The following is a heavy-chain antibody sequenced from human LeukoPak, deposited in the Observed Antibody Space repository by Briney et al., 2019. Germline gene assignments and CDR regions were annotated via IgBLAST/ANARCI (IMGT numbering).Heavy chain of an antibody. CDR3: ARIMSVKNYYYYYMDV. V-gene: IGHV4-59*11. J-gene: IGHJ6*03. CDR1: GGSISSHY. D-gene: IGHD5/OR15-5a*01. CDR2: IYYSGST. Sequence: PSETLSLTCTVSGGSISSHYWSWIRQPPGKGLEWIGCIYYSGSTNYNPSLKSRVTISVDTSKNQFSLKLSSVTAADTAVYYCARIMSVKNYYYYYMDVWGKGTTVTVSS.